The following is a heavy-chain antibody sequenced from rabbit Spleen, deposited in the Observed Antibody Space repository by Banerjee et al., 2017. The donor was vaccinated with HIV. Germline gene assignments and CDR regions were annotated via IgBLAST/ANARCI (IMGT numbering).Heavy chain of an antibody. CDR3: ARDVGTSFSTYGMDL. CDR2: IYAGSSGST. CDR1: GFSFDSVYD. V-gene: IGHV1S40*01. D-gene: IGHD8-1*01. J-gene: IGHJ6*01. Sequence: QSLEESGGGLVKPGASLTLTCKASGFSFDSVYDMCWVRQAPGKGLEWIACIYAGSSGSTYSATWAKGRFTISRTSSTTVTLQMTSLTAADTATYFCARDVGTSFSTYGMDLWGPGTLVTVS.